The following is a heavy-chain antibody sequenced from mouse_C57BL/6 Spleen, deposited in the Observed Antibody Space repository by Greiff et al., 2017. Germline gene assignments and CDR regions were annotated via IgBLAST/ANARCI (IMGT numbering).Heavy chain of an antibody. J-gene: IGHJ1*03. V-gene: IGHV1-59*01. CDR3: ESRNYYGSSYGYFDV. D-gene: IGHD1-1*01. CDR2: IDPSDSYT. Sequence: QVQLQQPGAELVRPGTSVKSSCKASGYTFTSYWMHWVKQRPGQGLEWIGVIDPSDSYTNYHQKFKGKATLTVDTSASMAYVQLSSLTSEHAAVYTSESRNYYGSSYGYFDVWGTGTTVTVSS. CDR1: GYTFTSYW.